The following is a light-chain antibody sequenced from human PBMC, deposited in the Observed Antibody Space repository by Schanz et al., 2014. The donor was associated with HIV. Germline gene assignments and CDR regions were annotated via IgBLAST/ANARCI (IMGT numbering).Light chain of an antibody. CDR1: SSDVGGYNY. CDR3: SSYTSTNTLVV. V-gene: IGLV2-14*03. J-gene: IGLJ2*01. Sequence: QSALTQPASVSGSPGQSITISCTGTSSDVGGYNYASWYQHHPGKAPKLMIYDVSNRPSGVSNRFSGSKSGNTASLTISGLQAEDEGDYYCSSYTSTNTLVVFGGGTKLTVL. CDR2: DVS.